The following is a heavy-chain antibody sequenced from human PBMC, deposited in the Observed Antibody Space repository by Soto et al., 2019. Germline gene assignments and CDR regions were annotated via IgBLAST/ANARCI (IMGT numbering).Heavy chain of an antibody. CDR3: ARDYYYGSGSYLTYYSYGMDV. V-gene: IGHV5-10-1*01. D-gene: IGHD3-10*01. J-gene: IGHJ6*02. CDR2: IDPTDSYT. Sequence: PGESLKISCKGSGYSFTSYWISWVRQMPGKGLEWMGRIDPTDSYTNYSPSFQGHVTISADKSISTAYLQWSSLKASDTAMYYCARDYYYGSGSYLTYYSYGMDVWGQGTTVTVSS. CDR1: GYSFTSYW.